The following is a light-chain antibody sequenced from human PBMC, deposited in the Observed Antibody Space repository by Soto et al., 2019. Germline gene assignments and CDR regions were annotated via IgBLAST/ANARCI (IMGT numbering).Light chain of an antibody. Sequence: EVVLTQSPDTLSLSPGDRATLSCRASQSVSRSSLAWYQQKPGQAPRLLVYSTSTGATGIPDRFSGSGSGTDFTLTISRLEPEDFAVYYCHQYNSWPRGTFGPGTKVEIK. CDR2: STS. CDR3: HQYNSWPRGT. V-gene: IGKV3-20*01. CDR1: QSVSRSS. J-gene: IGKJ3*01.